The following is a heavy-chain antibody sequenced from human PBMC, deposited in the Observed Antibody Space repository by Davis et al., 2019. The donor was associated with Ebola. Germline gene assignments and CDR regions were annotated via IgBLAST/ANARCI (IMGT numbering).Heavy chain of an antibody. J-gene: IGHJ5*02. CDR2: IIPIFGTA. V-gene: IGHV1-69*13. CDR3: ARSITMIVVGNWFDP. CDR1: GGTFSSYA. Sequence: SVKVSCKASGGTFSSYAISWVRQAPGQGLEWMGGIIPIFGTANYAQKFQGRVTITADESTSTAYMELRSLRSDDTAVYYCARSITMIVVGNWFDPWGQGTLVTVSS. D-gene: IGHD3-22*01.